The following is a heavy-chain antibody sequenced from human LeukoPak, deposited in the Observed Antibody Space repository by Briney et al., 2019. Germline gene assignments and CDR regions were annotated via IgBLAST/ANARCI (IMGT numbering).Heavy chain of an antibody. CDR1: GGSISSSSYY. CDR2: IYYSGST. D-gene: IGHD4-11*01. V-gene: IGHV4-39*01. CDR3: ARAPATVTNYYFDY. J-gene: IGHJ4*02. Sequence: SEALSLTCTVSGGSISSSSYYWGWIRQPPGKGLEWTGSIYYSGSTYYNPSLKSRVTISVDTSKTQFSLRLSSVTAADTAVYYCARAPATVTNYYFDYWGQGTLVTVSS.